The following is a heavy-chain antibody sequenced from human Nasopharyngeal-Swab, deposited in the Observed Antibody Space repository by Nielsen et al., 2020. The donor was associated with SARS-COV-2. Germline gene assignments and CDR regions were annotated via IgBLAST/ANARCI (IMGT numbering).Heavy chain of an antibody. V-gene: IGHV1-8*01. J-gene: IGHJ4*02. CDR1: GYTFTSCD. CDR3: ARGRGGWFGELFDY. CDR2: MNPNSGNT. D-gene: IGHD3-10*01. Sequence: ASVKVSCKASGYTFTSCDINWVRQATGQGLEWMGWMNPNSGNTGYAQKFQGRVTMTRNTSISTAYMELSSLRPEDTAVYYCARGRGGWFGELFDYWGQGTLVTVSS.